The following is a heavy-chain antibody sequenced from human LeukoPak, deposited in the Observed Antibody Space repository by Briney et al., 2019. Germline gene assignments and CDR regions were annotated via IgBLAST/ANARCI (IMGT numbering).Heavy chain of an antibody. CDR1: GYTFTSYA. J-gene: IGHJ5*02. V-gene: IGHV7-4-1*02. Sequence: ASVKVSCKASGYTFTSYAMNWVRQAPGQGLEWMGWINTNTGNPTYAQGFTGRFVFSLDTSVSTAYLQISSLKAEDTAVYYCARGPHPIYCTNGVCYRWFDPWGQGTLVTVSS. CDR2: INTNTGNP. D-gene: IGHD2-8*01. CDR3: ARGPHPIYCTNGVCYRWFDP.